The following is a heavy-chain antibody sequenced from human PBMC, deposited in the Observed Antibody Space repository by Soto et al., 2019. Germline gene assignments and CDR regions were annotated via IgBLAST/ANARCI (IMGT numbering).Heavy chain of an antibody. CDR1: GYTFSSRG. CDR3: VREAGDYDWYFDL. V-gene: IGHV1-18*01. Sequence: QAQLVQSGPEVKEPGASVKVSCKASGYTFSSRGIYWVRQAPGQGLEWMGWISPHNAKTHYAQSLRGRVTLTTDTSTSTAYMDLRSLRSDDTAVYYCVREAGDYDWYFDLWGRGTPVTVSS. D-gene: IGHD4-17*01. J-gene: IGHJ2*01. CDR2: ISPHNAKT.